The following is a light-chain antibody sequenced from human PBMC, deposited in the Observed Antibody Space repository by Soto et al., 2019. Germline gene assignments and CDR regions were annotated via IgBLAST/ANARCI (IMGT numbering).Light chain of an antibody. CDR1: QSITGN. V-gene: IGKV3-15*01. CDR3: QQYHNWPLT. CDR2: DAP. J-gene: IGKJ4*01. Sequence: EIVMTQSPATLSVSPGERATLSCRASQSITGNLTWYQQKPGQAPRLLIYDAPTRATGIPARFSGSGSGTEFTLTISSLQSEDFAVYYCQQYHNWPLTFGGGTKVEIK.